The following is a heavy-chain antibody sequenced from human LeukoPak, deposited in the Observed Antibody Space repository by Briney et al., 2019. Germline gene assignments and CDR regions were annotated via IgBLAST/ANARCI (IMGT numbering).Heavy chain of an antibody. CDR3: ARGAYFDWLYRLDY. V-gene: IGHV4-61*02. D-gene: IGHD3-9*01. Sequence: SETLSLTCTVSGGSISSSSYYWGWIRQPAGKGLEWIGRIYTSGSTNYNPSLKSRVTISVDTSKNQFSLKLSSVTAADTAVYYCARGAYFDWLYRLDYWGQGTLVTVSS. J-gene: IGHJ4*02. CDR2: IYTSGST. CDR1: GGSISSSSYY.